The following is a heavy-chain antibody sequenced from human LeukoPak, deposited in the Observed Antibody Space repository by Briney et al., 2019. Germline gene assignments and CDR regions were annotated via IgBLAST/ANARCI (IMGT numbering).Heavy chain of an antibody. CDR3: ARVEVQWELPIH. CDR2: IYSGGST. D-gene: IGHD1-26*01. CDR1: GFTVSSNY. V-gene: IGHV3-66*01. Sequence: PGGSLRLSCAASGFTVSSNYMSWVRQAPGKGLEWVSVIYSGGSTYYADSVKGRFTISRDNSKNTLYLQMNSLRAEDTAVYYCARVEVQWELPIHWGQGTLVTVSS. J-gene: IGHJ4*02.